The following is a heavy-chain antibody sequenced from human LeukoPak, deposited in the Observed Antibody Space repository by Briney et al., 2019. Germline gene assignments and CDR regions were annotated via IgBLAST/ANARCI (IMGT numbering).Heavy chain of an antibody. Sequence: PGGSLSLSCAASGFTFSSYSMNWVRQAPGKGLEWVSYISSASNTIYYADSVKGRFTISRDNAKNSLNLQMNSLRVDDTAMYYCARDGWFGDYNWFDPWGQGTLVTVSS. J-gene: IGHJ5*02. CDR2: ISSASNTI. V-gene: IGHV3-48*01. CDR3: ARDGWFGDYNWFDP. D-gene: IGHD3-10*01. CDR1: GFTFSSYS.